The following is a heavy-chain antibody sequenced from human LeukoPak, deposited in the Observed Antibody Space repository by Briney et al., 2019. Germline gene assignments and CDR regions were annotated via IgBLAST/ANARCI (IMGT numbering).Heavy chain of an antibody. D-gene: IGHD3-3*01. CDR2: IYHSGST. Sequence: PSETLSLTCTVSGYSISSGYYWGWIRQPPGKGLEWIGSIYHSGSTYYNPSLKSRVTISVDMFKNQFSLKLSSVTAADTAVYYCARDPSVTIFGVVTYFDYWGRGTLVTVSS. J-gene: IGHJ4*02. CDR1: GYSISSGYY. V-gene: IGHV4-38-2*02. CDR3: ARDPSVTIFGVVTYFDY.